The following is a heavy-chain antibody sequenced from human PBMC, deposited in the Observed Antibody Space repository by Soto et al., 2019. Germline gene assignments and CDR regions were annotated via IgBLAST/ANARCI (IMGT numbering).Heavy chain of an antibody. CDR1: GFTFSSYA. V-gene: IGHV3-23*01. CDR3: AKFFVETGGSSGWPWTFHY. D-gene: IGHD6-25*01. J-gene: IGHJ4*02. CDR2: ISGSGGTT. Sequence: EVQLLESGGGLVQPGRSLRLCCAASGFTFSSYAMSWVRQAPGKGLEWVSAISGSGGTTYYAASVKGRFTISRDNSKNTLFLQMNSLIAEDTAVYYCAKFFVETGGSSGWPWTFHYWGQGTLVTVSS.